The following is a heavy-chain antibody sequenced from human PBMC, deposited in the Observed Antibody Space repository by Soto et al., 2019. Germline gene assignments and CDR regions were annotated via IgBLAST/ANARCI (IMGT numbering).Heavy chain of an antibody. V-gene: IGHV4-31*03. CDR3: AIVYSVNKLGYFDY. D-gene: IGHD6-13*01. J-gene: IGHJ4*02. CDR2: IYYSGST. Sequence: TLSLTCTVSGGSISRGGYYWSWIRQHPAKGLEWIGYIYYSGSTYYNPSLKSRVTISVDTSKNQFSLKLRSVTAADTAVYYWAIVYSVNKLGYFDYWCQGALLTVAS. CDR1: GGSISRGGYY.